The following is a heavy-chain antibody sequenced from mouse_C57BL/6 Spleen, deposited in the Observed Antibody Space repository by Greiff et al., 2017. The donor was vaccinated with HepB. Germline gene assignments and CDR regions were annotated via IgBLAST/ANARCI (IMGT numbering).Heavy chain of an antibody. CDR2: INPNNGGT. D-gene: IGHD1-2*01. CDR1: GYTFTDYY. J-gene: IGHJ4*01. V-gene: IGHV1-26*01. Sequence: EVQLQQSGPELVKPGASVKISCKASGYTFTDYYMNWVKQSHGKSLEWIGDINPNNGGTSYNQKFKGKATLTVDKSSSTAYMELRSLTSEDSAVYYCARPTAYAMDYWGQGTSVTVSS. CDR3: ARPTAYAMDY.